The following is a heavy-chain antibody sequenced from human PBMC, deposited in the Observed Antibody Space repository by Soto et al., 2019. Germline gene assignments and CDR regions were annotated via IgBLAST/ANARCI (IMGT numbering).Heavy chain of an antibody. CDR3: ARGGSGYTWFNEF. Sequence: QEQLVQSGAEVKKPGSSVKVSCKASGGLFSSYPISWVRQVPGQGLEWMGGIIPVFQTAYYTQRFQGSVTINADESTNTAYRELSSLRSEDTAIYYCARGGSGYTWFNEFWGQGTLVTVSS. CDR2: IIPVFQTA. V-gene: IGHV1-69*01. D-gene: IGHD3-22*01. J-gene: IGHJ4*02. CDR1: GGLFSSYP.